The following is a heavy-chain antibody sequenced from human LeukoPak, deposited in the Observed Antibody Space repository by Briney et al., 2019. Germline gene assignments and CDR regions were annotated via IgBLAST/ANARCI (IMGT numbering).Heavy chain of an antibody. D-gene: IGHD3-10*01. J-gene: IGHJ3*02. CDR2: IYYSGST. CDR3: ARGGPMYYFYAFDI. V-gene: IGHV4-31*03. Sequence: SQTLSLTCTVSGGSISSGGYYWSWIRQHPGKGLEWIGYIYYSGSTYYNPSLKSRVTISVDTSKNQFSLKLSSVTAADTAVYYCARGGPMYYFYAFDIWGQGTMVTVSS. CDR1: GGSISSGGYY.